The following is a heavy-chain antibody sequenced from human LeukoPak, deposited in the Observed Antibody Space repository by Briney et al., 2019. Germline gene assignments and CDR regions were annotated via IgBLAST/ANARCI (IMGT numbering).Heavy chain of an antibody. D-gene: IGHD6-19*01. CDR1: GFTFSIYA. J-gene: IGHJ5*02. CDR3: AKASSVAEYNWFDP. V-gene: IGHV3-23*01. CDR2: ISGSGGST. Sequence: GGSLRLSCAASGFTFSIYAMSWVRQAPGKGLEWVSAISGSGGSTYYADSVKGRFTISRDNSKNTLYLQMNSLRAEDTAVYYCAKASSVAEYNWFDPWGQGTLVTVSS.